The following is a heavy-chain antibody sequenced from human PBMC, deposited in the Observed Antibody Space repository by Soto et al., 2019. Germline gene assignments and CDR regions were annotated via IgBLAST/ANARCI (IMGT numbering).Heavy chain of an antibody. D-gene: IGHD3-16*01. J-gene: IGHJ5*02. Sequence: QVQLQESGPGLVKPSGTLSLTCAVSNGSITSGNWWSWVRQPPGKGLEWFGDIYQTGSTNYNPSLRSRVIISVVKSKNNLSLSLSCVTAADPAVYFCARVWGALAPIAGWFGPWGRRILVTVSS. CDR1: NGSITSGNW. CDR2: IYQTGST. V-gene: IGHV4-4*02. CDR3: ARVWGALAPIAGWFGP.